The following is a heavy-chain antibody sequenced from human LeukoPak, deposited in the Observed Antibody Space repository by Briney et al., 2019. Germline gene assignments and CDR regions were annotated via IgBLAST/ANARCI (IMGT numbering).Heavy chain of an antibody. CDR1: GYTFTSYG. Sequence: ASVKVSCKASGYTFTSYGISWVRQAPGQGLEWMGWISAYNGNTNYAQKLQGRVTMTTDTSTSTAYMELRSLRSDDTAVYYCARAMGSSWGYYYYYYYMDVWGKGTTVTVSS. CDR2: ISAYNGNT. CDR3: ARAMGSSWGYYYYYYYMDV. J-gene: IGHJ6*03. D-gene: IGHD6-6*01. V-gene: IGHV1-18*01.